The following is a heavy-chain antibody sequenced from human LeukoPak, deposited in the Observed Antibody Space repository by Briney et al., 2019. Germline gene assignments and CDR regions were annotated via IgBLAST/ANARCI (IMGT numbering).Heavy chain of an antibody. CDR1: GFTFDDYA. CDR3: ARAAAGTDDAFDI. Sequence: PGGSLRLSCAASGFTFDDYAMHWVRQAPGKGLEWVSGISWNSGSIGYADSVKGRFTISRDNAKNSLYLQMNSLRAEDTALYYCARAAAGTDDAFDIWGQGTMVTVSS. CDR2: ISWNSGSI. D-gene: IGHD6-13*01. V-gene: IGHV3-9*01. J-gene: IGHJ3*02.